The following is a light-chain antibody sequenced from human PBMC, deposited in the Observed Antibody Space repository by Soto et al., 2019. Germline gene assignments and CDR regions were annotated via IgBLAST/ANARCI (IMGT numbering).Light chain of an antibody. V-gene: IGLV3-1*01. J-gene: IGLJ1*01. CDR2: QDN. CDR3: QAWHSSTYV. CDR1: KLGNKY. Sequence: SYELTQPPSVSVSPGQTASITCSGDKLGNKYASWYQQKPGQSPVLVIYQDNNRPSGIPERFSGSNSGNTATLTISGTQAMDEADYYCQAWHSSTYVFGTGTKVTVL.